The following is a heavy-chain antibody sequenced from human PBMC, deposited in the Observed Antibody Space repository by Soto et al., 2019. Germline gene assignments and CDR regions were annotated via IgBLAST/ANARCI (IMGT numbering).Heavy chain of an antibody. CDR1: GGTFSSDA. CDR3: ARNASTRSTFVEDQYYIYYGLDV. D-gene: IGHD1-1*01. CDR2: ITPIFHTP. J-gene: IGHJ6*02. Sequence: QVQLVQSGAEVKKPGSSVKVSCKASGGTFSSDAIGWVRQAPGQGLEWMGGITPIFHTPNYAQKFKGRLTITADEPTSAVFMEVSWLTSEDTAVYYCARNASTRSTFVEDQYYIYYGLDVWGQGTTVTVSS. V-gene: IGHV1-69*12.